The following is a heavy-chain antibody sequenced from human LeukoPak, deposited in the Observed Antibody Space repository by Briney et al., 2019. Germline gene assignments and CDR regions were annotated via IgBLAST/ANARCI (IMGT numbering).Heavy chain of an antibody. Sequence: SETLSLTCAVYGGSFSGYYWSWLRQPPGKGVEGMGEINHSGSTNYNPALTSRASISVDTSKNQFSLTLSSVTAADTAVYYCARGLAAFDYWGQGTLVTVSS. D-gene: IGHD6-19*01. J-gene: IGHJ4*02. CDR3: ARGLAAFDY. CDR1: GGSFSGYY. CDR2: INHSGST. V-gene: IGHV4-34*01.